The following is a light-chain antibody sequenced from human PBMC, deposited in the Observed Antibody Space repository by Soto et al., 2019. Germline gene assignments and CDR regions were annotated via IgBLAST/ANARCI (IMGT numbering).Light chain of an antibody. Sequence: QTVVTQEPSLTVSAGGTVTLTCGSSTGAVTSGHYPYWFQQKPGQAPRTLIYDTSNKHSWTPARFSGSLLGGKAALTLSGAQPEDEAEYYCLLSYSGADVVFCGGIKLTVL. CDR1: TGAVTSGHY. V-gene: IGLV7-46*01. J-gene: IGLJ2*01. CDR3: LLSYSGADVV. CDR2: DTS.